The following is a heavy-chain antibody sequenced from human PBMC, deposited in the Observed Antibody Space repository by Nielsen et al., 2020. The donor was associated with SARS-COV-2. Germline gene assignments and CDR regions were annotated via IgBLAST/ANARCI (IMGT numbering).Heavy chain of an antibody. CDR1: GFTFSSYD. Sequence: GESLKISCAASGFTFSSYDMHWVRQATGKGLEWVSAIGTAGDTYYPGSVKGRFTISRDNSRNTLYLQMNSLRAEDTAVYYCAKSKGGYGEPIDIWGQGTMVTVSS. D-gene: IGHD4-17*01. V-gene: IGHV3-13*04. CDR2: IGTAGDT. CDR3: AKSKGGYGEPIDI. J-gene: IGHJ3*02.